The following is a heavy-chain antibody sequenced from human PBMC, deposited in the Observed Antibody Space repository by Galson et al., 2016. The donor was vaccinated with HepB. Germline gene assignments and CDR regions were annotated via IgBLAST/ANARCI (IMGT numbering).Heavy chain of an antibody. Sequence: SLRISCAGSGFTFDDYAMHWVRQAPGKGLEWVSGISWNSGTKDYADSVKGRFAISRDNAKSSLYLQMNSLRAEDTALYYCAKVGDGYNAYYFDYWGPGTLVTVSS. CDR3: AKVGDGYNAYYFDY. CDR1: GFTFDDYA. D-gene: IGHD5-24*01. V-gene: IGHV3-9*01. J-gene: IGHJ4*02. CDR2: ISWNSGTK.